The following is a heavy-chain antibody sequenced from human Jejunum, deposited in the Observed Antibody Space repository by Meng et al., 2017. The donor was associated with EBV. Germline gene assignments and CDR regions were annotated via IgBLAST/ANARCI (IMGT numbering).Heavy chain of an antibody. D-gene: IGHD1-1*01. V-gene: IGHV3-30*18. J-gene: IGHJ4*02. CDR1: EFNFTMYA. Sequence: VQLVESGXXXXXPXRSXSLSCTSEFNFTMYAMHWVRQAPGKGLEWVALISFDGSNEDYADSVKGRFTISRDNSKNTVHLQMNSLRVEDTAVYYCAKGIGRGSWSFDYWGQGTLVTVSS. CDR3: AKGIGRGSWSFDY. CDR2: ISFDGSNE.